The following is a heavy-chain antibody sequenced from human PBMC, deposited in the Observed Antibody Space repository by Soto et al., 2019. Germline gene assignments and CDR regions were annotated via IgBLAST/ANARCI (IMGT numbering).Heavy chain of an antibody. CDR2: IYYSGST. CDR1: GGSISSYY. Sequence: SETLSLTCTVSGGSISSYYWSWIRQPPGKGLERIGYIYYSGSTNYNPSLKSRVTISIHTSKSQFSLQLTSVTAADTAVYYCARGAADTAMVDSWGRGTLVTVSS. CDR3: ARGAADTAMVDS. J-gene: IGHJ4*02. D-gene: IGHD5-18*01. V-gene: IGHV4-59*01.